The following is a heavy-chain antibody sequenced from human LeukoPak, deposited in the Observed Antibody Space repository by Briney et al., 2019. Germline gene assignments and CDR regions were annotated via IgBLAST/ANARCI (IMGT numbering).Heavy chain of an antibody. CDR2: ISAYNGNT. CDR3: ARGTYYYGSGSPSESTWFDP. Sequence: ASVKVSCKASGYTFTSYGISWVRQAPGQGLEWMGWISAYNGNTNYAQKFQGRVTMTRNTSISTAYMELSSLRSEDTAVYYCARGTYYYGSGSPSESTWFDPWGQGTLVTVSS. CDR1: GYTFTSYG. V-gene: IGHV1-18*01. D-gene: IGHD3-10*01. J-gene: IGHJ5*02.